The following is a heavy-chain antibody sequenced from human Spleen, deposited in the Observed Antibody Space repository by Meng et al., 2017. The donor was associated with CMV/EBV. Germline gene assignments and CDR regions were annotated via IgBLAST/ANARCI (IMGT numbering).Heavy chain of an antibody. V-gene: IGHV3-21*01. CDR2: ISSSSSYI. Sequence: GESLKISCATSGFTFDDYGMNWVRQAPGKGLEWVSSISSSSSYIYYADSVKGRFTISRDNAKNSLYLQMNSLRAEDTAVYYCARGHAGYWGQGTLVTVSS. CDR3: ARGHAGY. D-gene: IGHD6-13*01. J-gene: IGHJ4*02. CDR1: GFTFDDYG.